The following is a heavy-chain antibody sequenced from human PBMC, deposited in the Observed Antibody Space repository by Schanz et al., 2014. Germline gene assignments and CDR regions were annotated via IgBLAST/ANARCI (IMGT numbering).Heavy chain of an antibody. CDR3: VSSGSYSSYAS. V-gene: IGHV3-48*01. Sequence: EVHLVESGGGLVQPGGSLRLSCAASGITFSSHSFNWVRQAPGKGLEWISYITYNGGTIYYADSVKGRFTISRDNAKNSLYLEMNSLRAEDTAVYHCVSSGSYSSYASWGQGTLVTVSA. J-gene: IGHJ4*02. CDR2: ITYNGGTI. D-gene: IGHD3-10*01. CDR1: GITFSSHS.